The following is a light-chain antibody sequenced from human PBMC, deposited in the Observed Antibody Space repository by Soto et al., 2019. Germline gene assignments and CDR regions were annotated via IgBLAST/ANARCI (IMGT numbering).Light chain of an antibody. V-gene: IGLV2-14*01. CDR3: SSYAGGNFWV. CDR2: EVS. Sequence: QSALTQPASVSGSPGQSITISCTGTSSDVGGYNYVSWYQQHPGKAPKLMIYEVSNRPSGVSNRFSGSKSGNTASLTISGLQAEDEADYYCSSYAGGNFWVFGGGTKLTVL. J-gene: IGLJ3*02. CDR1: SSDVGGYNY.